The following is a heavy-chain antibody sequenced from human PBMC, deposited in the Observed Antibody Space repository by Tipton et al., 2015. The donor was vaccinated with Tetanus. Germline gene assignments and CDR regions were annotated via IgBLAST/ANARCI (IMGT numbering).Heavy chain of an antibody. CDR3: ARAHCTDGVCNFDF. CDR1: GYIFNNYW. Sequence: QLVQSGGEVKKPGESLKISCKGSGYIFNNYWIGWVRQKPGKGLEWMGIIYPGDSDTRYSPSFQGQVPISVDKSINTAYLQWSSLKASDTSMFYCARAHCTDGVCNFDFWGQGALVTAAS. J-gene: IGHJ4*02. CDR2: IYPGDSDT. V-gene: IGHV5-51*01. D-gene: IGHD2-8*01.